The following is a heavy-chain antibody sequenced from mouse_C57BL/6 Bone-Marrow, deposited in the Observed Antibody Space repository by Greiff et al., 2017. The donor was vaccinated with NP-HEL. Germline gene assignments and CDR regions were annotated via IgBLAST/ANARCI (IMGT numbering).Heavy chain of an antibody. V-gene: IGHV5-6*02. CDR1: GFTFSSYG. Sequence: EVKLVESGGDLVKPGGSLKLSCAASGFTFSSYGMSWVRQTPDKRLAWVATISSGGSYTYYPDSVKGRFTISRDNAKNTLYLQRSSLKSEDTAMYYCARRLYYGNSCAMDYWGQGTAVTVSS. CDR3: ARRLYYGNSCAMDY. CDR2: ISSGGSYT. D-gene: IGHD2-1*01. J-gene: IGHJ4*01.